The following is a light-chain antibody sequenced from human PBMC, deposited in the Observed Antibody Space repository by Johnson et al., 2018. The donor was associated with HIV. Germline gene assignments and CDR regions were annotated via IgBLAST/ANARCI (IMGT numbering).Light chain of an antibody. CDR2: ENN. Sequence: QSVLTQPPSVSAAPGQDVIISCSGSTSNVGNNFVSWYQQFPGGAPKLLIYENNKRPSGIPDRFSGSKSGTSALLVITGLQTADEADYYCGTWDASLSVYVFGVATKVTVL. CDR1: TSNVGNNF. V-gene: IGLV1-51*01. CDR3: GTWDASLSVYV. J-gene: IGLJ1*01.